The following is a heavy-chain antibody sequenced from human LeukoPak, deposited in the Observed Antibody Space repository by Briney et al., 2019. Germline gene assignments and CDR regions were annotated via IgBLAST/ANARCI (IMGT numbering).Heavy chain of an antibody. D-gene: IGHD1-14*01. Sequence: GESLKISCKVSGYTFTHNWIGWVRQKPGRGLEWLGVIFPADSNTAYNSSFRGQVTISVDRSIDTAYLQWGSLKASDSAIYYCARHRATGTWSDFDYWGQGTVVTVSS. V-gene: IGHV5-51*01. J-gene: IGHJ4*02. CDR1: GYTFTHNW. CDR3: ARHRATGTWSDFDY. CDR2: IFPADSNT.